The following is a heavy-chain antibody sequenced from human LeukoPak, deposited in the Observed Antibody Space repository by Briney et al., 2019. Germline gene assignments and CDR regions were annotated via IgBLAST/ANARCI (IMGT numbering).Heavy chain of an antibody. CDR3: ARGGYYDSSGQTLDAFDI. Sequence: SETLSLTCTVSGGSISSSSYYWGWIRQPPGKGLEWIGSIYYSGSTYYNPSLKSRVTISVDTSKNQFSLKLSSVTAADTAVYYCARGGYYDSSGQTLDAFDIWGLGTMVTVSS. CDR1: GGSISSSSYY. V-gene: IGHV4-39*07. J-gene: IGHJ3*02. D-gene: IGHD3-22*01. CDR2: IYYSGST.